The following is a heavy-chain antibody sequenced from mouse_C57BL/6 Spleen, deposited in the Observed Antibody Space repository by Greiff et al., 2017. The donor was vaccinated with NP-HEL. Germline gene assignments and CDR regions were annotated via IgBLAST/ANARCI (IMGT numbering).Heavy chain of an antibody. V-gene: IGHV1-78*01. CDR3: ARPDSSGYDFDY. Sequence: VQGVESAAELVKPGASVKISCKVSGYTFTDHTIHWMKQRPEQGLEWIGYIYPRDGSTKYNEKFKGKATLTADKSSSTAYMQLNSLTSEDSAVYFCARPDSSGYDFDYWGQGTTLTVSS. D-gene: IGHD3-2*02. J-gene: IGHJ2*01. CDR1: GYTFTDHT. CDR2: IYPRDGST.